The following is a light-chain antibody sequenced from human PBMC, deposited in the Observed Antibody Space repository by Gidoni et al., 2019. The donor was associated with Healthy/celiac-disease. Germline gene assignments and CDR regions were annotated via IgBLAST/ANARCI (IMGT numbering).Light chain of an antibody. J-gene: IGKJ4*01. V-gene: IGKV1-33*01. Sequence: LTQSPSSLSASVGDRVTITCQASQVISNYLNWYQQKPAEASKLLIYDATNLETGVPSRFSGSISGAKFTVTSSSLQPDVIATYYCQQYDNLLTFGGXTKVEFK. CDR3: QQYDNLLT. CDR2: DAT. CDR1: QVISNY.